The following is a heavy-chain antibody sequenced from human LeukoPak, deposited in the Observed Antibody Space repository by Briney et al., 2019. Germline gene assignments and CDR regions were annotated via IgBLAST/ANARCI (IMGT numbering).Heavy chain of an antibody. CDR2: IYHSGST. Sequence: SGTLSLTCAVSGCSISSSNWGSWVRQPPGKGLGWIGAIYHSGSTNYNPSLKSRVTISIDKSKNQFSLKLSSVTAADTAVYYCARDNKYSGSLDGMDVWGQGTTVTVSS. CDR1: GCSISSSNW. CDR3: ARDNKYSGSLDGMDV. D-gene: IGHD1-26*01. J-gene: IGHJ6*02. V-gene: IGHV4-4*02.